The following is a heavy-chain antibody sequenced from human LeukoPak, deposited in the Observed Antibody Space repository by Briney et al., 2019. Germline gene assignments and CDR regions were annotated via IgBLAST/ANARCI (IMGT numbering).Heavy chain of an antibody. V-gene: IGHV3-15*01. D-gene: IGHD3-22*01. J-gene: IGHJ3*02. CDR1: GFTFSNAW. CDR3: TTDPNLSGSDDAFDN. CDR2: IKSKTDGGTT. Sequence: PGGSLRLSCAAFGFTFSNAWMSWVRQAPGKGLEWVGRIKSKTDGGTTDYAAPVKGRFTISRDDSKNTLYLQMNSLKTEDTAVYYCTTDPNLSGSDDAFDNWGQGTMVTVSS.